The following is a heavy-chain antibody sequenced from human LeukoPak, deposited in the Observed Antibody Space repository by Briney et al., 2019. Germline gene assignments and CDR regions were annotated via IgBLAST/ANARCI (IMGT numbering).Heavy chain of an antibody. CDR3: ARAIVATMADYYYYYMDV. CDR1: GGSFSSYT. D-gene: IGHD5-12*01. CDR2: ISPIFGTA. V-gene: IGHV1-69*01. Sequence: SVKVSCKASGGSFSSYTIDWVRQAPGQGLEWMGGISPIFGTANYAQRFQGRVTITADESTSTAYMELSSLRSEDTAVYYCARAIVATMADYYYYYMDVWGKGTTVTISS. J-gene: IGHJ6*03.